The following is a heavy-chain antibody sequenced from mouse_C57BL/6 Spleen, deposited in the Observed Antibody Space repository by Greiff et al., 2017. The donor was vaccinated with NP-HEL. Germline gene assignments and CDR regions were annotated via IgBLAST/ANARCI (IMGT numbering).Heavy chain of an antibody. J-gene: IGHJ1*03. V-gene: IGHV1-42*01. CDR1: GYSFTGYY. CDR2: INPSTGGT. CDR3: ARGVTTVVATPYWYFDV. D-gene: IGHD1-1*01. Sequence: VQLKESGPELVKPGASVKISCKASGYSFTGYYMNWVKQSPEKSLEWIGEINPSTGGTTYNQKFKAKATLTVDKSSSTAYMQLKSLTSEDSAVYYCARGVTTVVATPYWYFDVWGTGTTVTVSS.